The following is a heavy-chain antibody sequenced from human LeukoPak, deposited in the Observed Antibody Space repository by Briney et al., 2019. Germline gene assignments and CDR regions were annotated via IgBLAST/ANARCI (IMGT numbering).Heavy chain of an antibody. CDR2: INPSGGST. V-gene: IGHV1-46*01. D-gene: IGHD2-2*01. CDR3: ARDQSSATSEGAFDI. Sequence: ASVKVSCKASGYTFTSYDINWVRQATGQGLEWMGIINPSGGSTSYAQKFQGRVTMTRDTSTSTVYMELSSLRSEDTAVYYCARDQSSATSEGAFDIWGQGTMVTVSS. J-gene: IGHJ3*02. CDR1: GYTFTSYD.